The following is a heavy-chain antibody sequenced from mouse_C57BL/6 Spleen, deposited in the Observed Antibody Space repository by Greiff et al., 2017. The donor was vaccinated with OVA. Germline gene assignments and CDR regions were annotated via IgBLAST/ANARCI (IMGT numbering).Heavy chain of an antibody. D-gene: IGHD2-10*01. V-gene: IGHV1-59*01. CDR2: IDPSDSYA. CDR1: GYTFTSYW. Sequence: VQLQQPGAELVRPGTSVKLSCKASGYTFTSYWMHWVKQRPGQGLEWIGVIDPSDSYANYNQKFKGKATLTVDTSSSTAYMQLSSLTAEDSAVYYCARSGPTRDYFDYWGQGTTLTVSS. J-gene: IGHJ2*01. CDR3: ARSGPTRDYFDY.